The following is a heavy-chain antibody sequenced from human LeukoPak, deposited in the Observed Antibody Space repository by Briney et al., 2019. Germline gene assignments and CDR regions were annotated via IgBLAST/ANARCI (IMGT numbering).Heavy chain of an antibody. J-gene: IGHJ4*02. D-gene: IGHD6-13*01. CDR1: GYTFTGYY. CDR2: INPNSGGT. V-gene: IGHV1-2*02. Sequence: ASVTVSCKASGYTFTGYYMHWVRQAPGQGLEWMGWINPNSGGTSYAQKFQGRVTMTRDTSISTAYMELSRLRSDDTAVYYCARSWSSSWAYYFDYWGQGTLVTVSS. CDR3: ARSWSSSWAYYFDY.